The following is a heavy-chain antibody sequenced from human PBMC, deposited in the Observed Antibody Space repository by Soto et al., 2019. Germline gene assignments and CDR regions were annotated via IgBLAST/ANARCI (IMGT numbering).Heavy chain of an antibody. V-gene: IGHV4-59*01. CDR3: ARVSAGYWYFDL. D-gene: IGHD6-19*01. CDR2: IYYSGST. CDR1: GGSINSYY. Sequence: QVQLQESGPGLVKPSETLSLTCTVSGGSINSYYWSWIRQPPGKGLEWIGYIYYSGSTNYNPFLKSRVTISVDTSKNQFSLKLSSVTAADTAVYYCARVSAGYWYFDLWGRGTLVTVSS. J-gene: IGHJ2*01.